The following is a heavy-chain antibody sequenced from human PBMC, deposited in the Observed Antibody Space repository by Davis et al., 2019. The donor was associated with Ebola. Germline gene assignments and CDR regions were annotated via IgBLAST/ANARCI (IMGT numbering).Heavy chain of an antibody. D-gene: IGHD1-7*01. V-gene: IGHV3-66*01. J-gene: IGHJ4*02. CDR2: IYRGDNT. CDR3: MREPRGTTLYD. CDR1: GFISGDYY. Sequence: GGSLRLSCPASGFISGDYYMSWVRQTPGKRLEWVSVIYRGDNTYYADSVRVRFTISRDTSKNTLYLQMNSLTVEDTAVYYCMREPRGTTLYDWGQGNLVTVSS.